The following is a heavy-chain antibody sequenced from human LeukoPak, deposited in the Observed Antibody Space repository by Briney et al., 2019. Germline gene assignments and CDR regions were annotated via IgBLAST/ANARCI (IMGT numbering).Heavy chain of an antibody. CDR2: IKQDGSDT. Sequence: GVSLTLTCAASRFTMSNYWRSWVRQAPGKGREWVANIKQDGSDTYYVDSVKGRFTISRDNAKNSLSLQMNSLRAEDTAVYYCARQRGSGCLDYWGQGTLVTVSS. D-gene: IGHD6-19*01. CDR3: ARQRGSGCLDY. CDR1: RFTMSNYW. J-gene: IGHJ4*02. V-gene: IGHV3-7*01.